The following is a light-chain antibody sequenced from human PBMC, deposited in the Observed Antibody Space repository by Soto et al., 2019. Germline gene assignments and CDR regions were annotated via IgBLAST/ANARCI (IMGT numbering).Light chain of an antibody. CDR3: QQCGGSPLFS. J-gene: IGKJ3*01. V-gene: IGKV3-20*01. CDR2: TTS. CDR1: ESVTSSC. Sequence: VLTQSPGTLSLSPGERATLSCTASESVTSSCLAWYQRKPGQAPRLLIHTTSTRATDIPDRFSGSGSGTDFTLTISRLEPEDFAVYYCQQCGGSPLFSFGPGTRVDI.